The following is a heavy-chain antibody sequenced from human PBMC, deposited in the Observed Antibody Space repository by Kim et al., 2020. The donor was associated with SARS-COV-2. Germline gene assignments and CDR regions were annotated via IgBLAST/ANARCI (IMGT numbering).Heavy chain of an antibody. CDR2: INPSGGST. D-gene: IGHD3-10*01. V-gene: IGHV1-46*01. CDR3: ARADVAYYYGSGLGDLSGY. CDR1: GYTFTSYY. J-gene: IGHJ4*02. Sequence: ASVKVSCKASGYTFTSYYMHWVRQAPGQGLEWMGIINPSGGSTSYAQKFQGRVTMTRDTSTSTVYMELSSLRSEDTAVYYCARADVAYYYGSGLGDLSGYWGQGTLVTVSS.